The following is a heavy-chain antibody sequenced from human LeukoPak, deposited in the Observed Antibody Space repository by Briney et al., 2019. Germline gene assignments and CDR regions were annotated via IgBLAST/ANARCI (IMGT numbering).Heavy chain of an antibody. J-gene: IGHJ4*02. V-gene: IGHV3-66*01. CDR2: IYSGGST. CDR3: ARDQDIVATIGY. D-gene: IGHD5-12*01. CDR1: GFTVSSNY. Sequence: PGGSLRLSCAASGFTVSSNYMSWVRQAPGKGLEWVSVIYSGGSTYYADSVKGRFTISRDNSKNTLYLQMNSLRAEDTAVYYCARDQDIVATIGYWGQGTLVTVSS.